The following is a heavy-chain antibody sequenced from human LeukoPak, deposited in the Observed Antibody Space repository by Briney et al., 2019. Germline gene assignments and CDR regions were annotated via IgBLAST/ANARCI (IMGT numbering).Heavy chain of an antibody. D-gene: IGHD6-6*01. J-gene: IGHJ4*02. CDR3: ARHSSTAAFFDY. CDR2: IYYSGST. Sequence: SETLSLTCTVSGGSISSSSYYWGWIRQPPGKGLEWIGSIYYSGSTYYNPSLKSRVTISVDTSKNQFSLKLSSVTAADTAVYYCARHSSTAAFFDYWGQGTLVTVSS. CDR1: GGSISSSSYY. V-gene: IGHV4-39*01.